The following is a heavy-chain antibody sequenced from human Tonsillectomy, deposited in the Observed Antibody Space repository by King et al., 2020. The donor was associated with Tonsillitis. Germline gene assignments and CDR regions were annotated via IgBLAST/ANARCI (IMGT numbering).Heavy chain of an antibody. CDR1: GFTFSTYT. Sequence: VQLVESGGGLVKPGGSLRLSCAASGFTFSTYTMNWVRQAPGKGLEWVSSISGSSSYISYADSVKGRFTISRDNAENSLYLQMNSLRVEDTALYYCARERGDCAGGSCYYNWFAPWGQGTLVTVSS. J-gene: IGHJ5*02. D-gene: IGHD2-15*01. V-gene: IGHV3-21*01. CDR3: ARERGDCAGGSCYYNWFAP. CDR2: ISGSSSYI.